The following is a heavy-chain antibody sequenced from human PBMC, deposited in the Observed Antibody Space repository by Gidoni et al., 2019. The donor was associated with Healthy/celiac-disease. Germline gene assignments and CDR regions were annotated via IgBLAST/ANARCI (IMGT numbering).Heavy chain of an antibody. V-gene: IGHV3-7*01. D-gene: IGHD1-26*01. CDR2: IKQDGSEK. CDR1: GFTFSSYW. Sequence: EVQLVESGGGLVQPGGSLRLSCAASGFTFSSYWMSWVRQAPGKGLEWVANIKQDGSEKYYVDSVKGRFTISRDNAKNSLYLQMNSLRAEDTAVYYCARAKYSGATMGYFDYWGQGTLVTVSS. J-gene: IGHJ4*02. CDR3: ARAKYSGATMGYFDY.